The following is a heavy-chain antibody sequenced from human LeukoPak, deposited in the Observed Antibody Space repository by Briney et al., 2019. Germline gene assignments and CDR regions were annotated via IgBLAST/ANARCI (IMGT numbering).Heavy chain of an antibody. Sequence: ASVKVSCKASGYTFTGYYIHWVRQAPGQGLEWMGWINPNTGGTNYAQKFQGRVTMTRDTSISTAYMELSRLRSDDTAVYYCARSNGDLPFDYWGQGTLVTVSS. CDR3: ARSNGDLPFDY. V-gene: IGHV1-2*02. CDR1: GYTFTGYY. J-gene: IGHJ4*02. D-gene: IGHD7-27*01. CDR2: INPNTGGT.